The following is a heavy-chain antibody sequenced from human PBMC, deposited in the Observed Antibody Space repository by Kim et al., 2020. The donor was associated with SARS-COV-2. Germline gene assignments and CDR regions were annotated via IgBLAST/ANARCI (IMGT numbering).Heavy chain of an antibody. CDR2: IYYSGST. CDR1: GGSISSGGYY. CDR3: ARAQITIFGVVIGWFDP. V-gene: IGHV4-31*03. Sequence: SETLSLTCTVSGGSISSGGYYWSWIRQHPGKGLEWIGYIYYSGSTYYNPSLKSRVTISVDTSKNQFSLKLSSVTAADTAVYYCARAQITIFGVVIGWFDPWGQGTLVIVSS. D-gene: IGHD3-3*01. J-gene: IGHJ5*02.